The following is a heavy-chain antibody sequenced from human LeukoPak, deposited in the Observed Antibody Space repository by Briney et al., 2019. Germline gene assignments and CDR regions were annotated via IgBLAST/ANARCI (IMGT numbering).Heavy chain of an antibody. CDR2: IIPILGIV. J-gene: IGHJ4*02. CDR1: GGTFSSYA. Sequence: GASVKVSCKASGGTFSSYAISWVRRAPGQGLELMGRIIPILGIVNYAQKFQGRVTITADKSTTTAYMELSSLRSEDTAVYFCASRYYDSSDYYKYYFDYWGQGTLVTVSS. D-gene: IGHD3-22*01. CDR3: ASRYYDSSDYYKYYFDY. V-gene: IGHV1-69*04.